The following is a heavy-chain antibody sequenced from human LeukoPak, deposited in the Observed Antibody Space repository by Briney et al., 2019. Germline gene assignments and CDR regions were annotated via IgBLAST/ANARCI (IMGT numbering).Heavy chain of an antibody. Sequence: ASVKVSCKASGYTFTSYGISWVRQAPGQGLEWMGWISAYNGNTNYAQKLQGRVTMTTDTSTSTAYMELSRLRSDDTAVYYCARVVDYGDYGYYYYYMDVWGKGTTVTVSS. CDR3: ARVVDYGDYGYYYYYMDV. D-gene: IGHD4-17*01. V-gene: IGHV1-18*01. CDR1: GYTFTSYG. CDR2: ISAYNGNT. J-gene: IGHJ6*03.